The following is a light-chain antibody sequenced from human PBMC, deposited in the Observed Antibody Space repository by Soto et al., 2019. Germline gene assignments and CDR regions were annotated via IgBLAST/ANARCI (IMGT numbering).Light chain of an antibody. CDR2: DAS. J-gene: IGKJ5*01. Sequence: DIQMTQSPSSLSASGGDRVTITCQASQNINNYLNWYQQKPWRAPMLLIYDASNLEAGVPSSFRCSGSGTDFTFTIRRLPPADIAPEDFQPYENLPTFGQGTRLETK. CDR1: QNINNY. V-gene: IGKV1-33*01. CDR3: QPYENLPT.